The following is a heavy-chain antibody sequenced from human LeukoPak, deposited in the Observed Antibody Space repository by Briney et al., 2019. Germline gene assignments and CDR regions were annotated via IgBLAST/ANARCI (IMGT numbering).Heavy chain of an antibody. CDR3: AAPRYCSGGSCYYYYGMDV. CDR1: GFTFSSYA. CDR2: ISGSGGST. D-gene: IGHD2-15*01. V-gene: IGHV3-23*01. Sequence: GGSLRLSCAASGFTFSSYAMSWVRQAPGKGLEWVSAISGSGGSTYCADSVKGRFTISRDNSKNTLYLQMNSLRAEDTAVYYCAAPRYCSGGSCYYYYGMDVWGQGTTVTVSS. J-gene: IGHJ6*02.